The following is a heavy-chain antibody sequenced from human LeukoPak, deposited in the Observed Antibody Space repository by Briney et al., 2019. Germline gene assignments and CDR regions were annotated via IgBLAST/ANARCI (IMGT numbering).Heavy chain of an antibody. Sequence: PGGSLRFSCAASGFSFKDYYYSWIRQAPGKGLEWVSFINVNGGAMYYADFVKGRFTISRENAQNSVYLEMNSLRDEDTAVYYCARGPRILAAGSYFFDYWGQGSLVTVSS. CDR3: ARGPRILAAGSYFFDY. CDR2: INVNGGAM. CDR1: GFSFKDYY. V-gene: IGHV3-11*01. D-gene: IGHD6-13*01. J-gene: IGHJ4*02.